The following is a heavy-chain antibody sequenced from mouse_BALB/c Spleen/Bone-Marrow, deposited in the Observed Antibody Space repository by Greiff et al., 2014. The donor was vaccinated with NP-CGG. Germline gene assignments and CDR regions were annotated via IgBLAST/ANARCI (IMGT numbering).Heavy chain of an antibody. V-gene: IGHV1-80*01. CDR1: GYAFSNYW. J-gene: IGHJ4*01. D-gene: IGHD1-1*01. CDR3: ASRGDYSYSMDY. CDR2: IYPGDGDT. Sequence: QVQLQQSGAELVRPGASVKISCKASGYAFSNYWMKWVKQRPGQGLEWIGQIYPGDGDTNYNGEFKGKATLTADKSSNTAYMQLSSLTSEDSAVYFCASRGDYSYSMDYWGQGTSVTVSS.